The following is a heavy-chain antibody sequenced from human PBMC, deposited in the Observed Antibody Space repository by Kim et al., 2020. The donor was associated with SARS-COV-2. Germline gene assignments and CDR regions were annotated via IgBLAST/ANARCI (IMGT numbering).Heavy chain of an antibody. Sequence: LETLSLTCTVSGGSISSYYWSWIRQPPGKGLEWIGYIYYSGSTNYNPSLKSRVTISVDTSKNQFSLKLSSVTAADTAVYYCAWGDYYGSGRGGMDVWGQGTTVTVSS. CDR1: GGSISSYY. J-gene: IGHJ6*02. D-gene: IGHD3-10*01. CDR3: AWGDYYGSGRGGMDV. CDR2: IYYSGST. V-gene: IGHV4-59*01.